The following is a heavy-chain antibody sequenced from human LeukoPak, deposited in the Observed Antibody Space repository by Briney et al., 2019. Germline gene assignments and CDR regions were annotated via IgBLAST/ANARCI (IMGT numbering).Heavy chain of an antibody. CDR1: GGSISSGGYY. CDR3: ARGPKNLDCSGGSCYDVLYKNWFDP. V-gene: IGHV4-31*03. D-gene: IGHD2-15*01. Sequence: PSQTLSLTCTVSGGSISSGGYYWSWIRQHPGKGLEWIGYIYYSGSTYYNPSLKSRVTISVDTSKNQFSLKLSSVTAADTAVYYCARGPKNLDCSGGSCYDVLYKNWFDPWGQGTLVTVSS. CDR2: IYYSGST. J-gene: IGHJ5*02.